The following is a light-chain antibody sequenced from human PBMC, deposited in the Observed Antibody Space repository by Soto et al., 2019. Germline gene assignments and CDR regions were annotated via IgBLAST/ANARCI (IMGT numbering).Light chain of an antibody. CDR1: RNDIGAYNS. V-gene: IGLV2-14*01. CDR3: SSYTSSSTRV. Sequence: QSVLTQPPSASGSPGQSVTISCTGTRNDIGAYNSVSWYQQHPGKAPKLMIYEVSNRPSGVSNRFSGSKSGNTASLTISGLQAEDEADYYCSSYTSSSTRVFGSGTKVTVL. J-gene: IGLJ1*01. CDR2: EVS.